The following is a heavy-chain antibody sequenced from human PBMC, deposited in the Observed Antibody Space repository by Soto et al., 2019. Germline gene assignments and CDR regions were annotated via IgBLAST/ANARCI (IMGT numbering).Heavy chain of an antibody. J-gene: IGHJ4*02. Sequence: QVQLVQSGAEVKKPGASVRVSCKASGYTFTSYYMHWVRQAPGQGLERMGIINPSGGGTRYAQKFQGRVTMTGDTSTRTVYMDLSSLTSEDTAVYYCAEAEGCGVVVYWGQGTLVTVSS. CDR3: AEAEGCGVVVY. D-gene: IGHD3-10*01. V-gene: IGHV1-46*03. CDR1: GYTFTSYY. CDR2: INPSGGGT.